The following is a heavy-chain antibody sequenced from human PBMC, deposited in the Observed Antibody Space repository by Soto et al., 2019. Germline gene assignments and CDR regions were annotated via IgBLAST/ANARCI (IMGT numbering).Heavy chain of an antibody. Sequence: EVQLLESGGGLVQPGGSLRLSCAASGFTFSSYAMSWVRQAPGKGLEWVSAISGSGGSTYYADSVKGRFTISRDNSKNTLYLKMNSLRAEDTALYYCAKGGDYAFSYYMDVWGKGTTVTVSS. J-gene: IGHJ6*03. CDR1: GFTFSSYA. V-gene: IGHV3-23*01. CDR2: ISGSGGST. D-gene: IGHD4-17*01. CDR3: AKGGDYAFSYYMDV.